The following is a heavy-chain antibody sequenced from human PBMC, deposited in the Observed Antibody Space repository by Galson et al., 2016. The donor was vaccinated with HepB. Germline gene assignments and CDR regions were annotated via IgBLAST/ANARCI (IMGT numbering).Heavy chain of an antibody. J-gene: IGHJ6*02. Sequence: SLRLSCAASGFTFSSYTMHWVRQAPGKGLEWVAVISYDGSKEYYADYVKGRFTISRDNSRNTVYLQMNSLRAEDTALYYCVRAPQHWLIPGPWYSGLDAWGQGTKVIVSS. CDR1: GFTFSSYT. CDR3: VRAPQHWLIPGPWYSGLDA. CDR2: ISYDGSKE. V-gene: IGHV3-30-3*01. D-gene: IGHD6-19*01.